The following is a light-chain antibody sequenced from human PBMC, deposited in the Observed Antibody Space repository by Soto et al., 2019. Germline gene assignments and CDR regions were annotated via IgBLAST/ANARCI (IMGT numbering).Light chain of an antibody. V-gene: IGLV2-14*01. CDR3: SSYTNSGTVL. J-gene: IGLJ2*01. CDR2: NVR. Sequence: QSVLTKPDSVSGSPGQSITISCTGTSSDVGGYDYVSWYQQYAGKAPKLTIYNVRNRPSGVSNRFSGSKSGNTASLTISGLQPEDEADYFCSSYTNSGTVLFGGGTKLTVL. CDR1: SSDVGGYDY.